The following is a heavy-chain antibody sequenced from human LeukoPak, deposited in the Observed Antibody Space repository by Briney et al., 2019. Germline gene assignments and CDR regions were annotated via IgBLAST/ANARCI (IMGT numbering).Heavy chain of an antibody. CDR2: ISGSGGST. Sequence: PGGSLRLPCAASGFTFSSYAMSWVRQAPGKGLEWVSAISGSGGSTYYADSVKGRFTISRDNSKNTLYLQMNSLRAEDTAVYYCAKDPIPLLWFGESFDLWGRGTLVTVSS. V-gene: IGHV3-23*01. J-gene: IGHJ2*01. D-gene: IGHD3-10*01. CDR1: GFTFSSYA. CDR3: AKDPIPLLWFGESFDL.